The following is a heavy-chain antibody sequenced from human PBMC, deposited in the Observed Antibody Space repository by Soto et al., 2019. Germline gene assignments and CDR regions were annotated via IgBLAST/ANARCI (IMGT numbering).Heavy chain of an antibody. CDR3: AHRSHDFWSGYYDFDY. J-gene: IGHJ4*02. CDR2: IYWNDDK. Sequence: QITLKESGPTLVKPTQTLTLTCTFSGFSLSTSGVGVGWIRQPPGKALEWLALIYWNDDKRYSPSLKSRLTITKDTSKNQVVLTMTNMDPVDTATYYCAHRSHDFWSGYYDFDYWGQGTLVTVSS. D-gene: IGHD3-3*01. CDR1: GFSLSTSGVG. V-gene: IGHV2-5*01.